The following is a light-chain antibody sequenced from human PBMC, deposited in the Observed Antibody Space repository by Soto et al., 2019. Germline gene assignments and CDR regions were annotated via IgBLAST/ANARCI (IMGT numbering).Light chain of an antibody. CDR2: AAS. V-gene: IGKV1-39*01. CDR1: QSISSY. Sequence: IRITHSASSVSASERDRVTITCRASQSISSYLNWYQQKPGKAPQLLIYAASSLQSGVPSRISGSASGTEFTITISSVQPEDFVTYYCQQTYSTPITFGQGTRLEI. CDR3: QQTYSTPIT. J-gene: IGKJ5*01.